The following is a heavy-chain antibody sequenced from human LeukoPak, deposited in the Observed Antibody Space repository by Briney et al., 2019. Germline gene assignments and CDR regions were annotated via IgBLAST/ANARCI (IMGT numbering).Heavy chain of an antibody. CDR1: GLSFDNYA. D-gene: IGHD3-10*01. V-gene: IGHV3-23*01. Sequence: PGGSLRLPCAASGLSFDNYAMTWVRQVPGKGLEWVSGINGGGGTTHYADSVKGRFTVSRDNSKNTLYLQMNSLRAEDTAVYYCAKDPLGSSEYWGQGTLVTVSS. CDR2: INGGGGTT. CDR3: AKDPLGSSEY. J-gene: IGHJ4*02.